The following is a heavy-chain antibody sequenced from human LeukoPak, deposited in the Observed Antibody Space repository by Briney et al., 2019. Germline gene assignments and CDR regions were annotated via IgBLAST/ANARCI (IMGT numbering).Heavy chain of an antibody. Sequence: GGSLRLSCAASGFTFSSYAMSWVRQAPGKGLEWVSAISGSGVGTYYADYVKGRFTISRDNSKNTLYLQMNSLRAEDTALYYCAKLRGQWLSTFEIWGQGTMVTVSS. CDR1: GFTFSSYA. CDR3: AKLRGQWLSTFEI. J-gene: IGHJ3*02. D-gene: IGHD6-19*01. V-gene: IGHV3-23*01. CDR2: ISGSGVGT.